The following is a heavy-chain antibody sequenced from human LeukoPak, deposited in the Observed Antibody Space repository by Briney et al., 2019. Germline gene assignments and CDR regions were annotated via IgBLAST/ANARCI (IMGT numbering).Heavy chain of an antibody. V-gene: IGHV3-21*01. J-gene: IGHJ4*02. CDR2: ISSSSSYI. CDR1: GFTFSSYN. Sequence: GGSLRLSCAASGFTFSSYNMNWVRPAPGKGLEWVSSISSSSSYIYYADSVRGRFTISRDNSKNTLYLQMNSLRAEDTAVYYCARDWYSSTWGQGTLVTVSS. CDR3: ARDWYSST. D-gene: IGHD6-13*01.